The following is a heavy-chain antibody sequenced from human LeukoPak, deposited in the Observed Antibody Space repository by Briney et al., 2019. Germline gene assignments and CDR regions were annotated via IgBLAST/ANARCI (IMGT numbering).Heavy chain of an antibody. J-gene: IGHJ6*02. D-gene: IGHD1-26*01. Sequence: SQTLSLTCTVSGGFISNGDYYWTWIRQHPGKGLEWIGYIYYSGSTYYNPSLKSRVTIPVDTSKNQFSLKLSSVTAADTAVYYCARDTTEDYYYGMDVWGQGTAVTVSS. CDR2: IYYSGST. V-gene: IGHV4-31*03. CDR1: GGFISNGDYY. CDR3: ARDTTEDYYYGMDV.